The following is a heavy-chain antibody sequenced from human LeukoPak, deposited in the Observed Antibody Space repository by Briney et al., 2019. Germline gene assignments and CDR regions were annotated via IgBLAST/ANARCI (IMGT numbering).Heavy chain of an antibody. D-gene: IGHD6-19*01. J-gene: IGHJ4*02. Sequence: ASVKVSCKASGYTLTELSMHWVRQAPGKGLEWMGGFDPEDGETIYAQKFRGRVTMTEDTSTDTAYMELSSLRSEDTAVYYCATASGSGWLNFDYWGQGTLVIVSS. CDR2: FDPEDGET. V-gene: IGHV1-24*01. CDR1: GYTLTELS. CDR3: ATASGSGWLNFDY.